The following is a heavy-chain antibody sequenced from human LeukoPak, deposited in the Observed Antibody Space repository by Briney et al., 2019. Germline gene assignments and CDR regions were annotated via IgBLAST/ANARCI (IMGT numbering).Heavy chain of an antibody. J-gene: IGHJ4*02. D-gene: IGHD1-26*01. CDR3: AKDVWRYSGSYYDFDY. V-gene: IGHV3-23*01. Sequence: GGSLRLSCAASGFAFSNCAMSWVRQAPGKGLEWVSGISLSGSSTYYADSVKGRFTISRDNSKNTLYLQMNSLRAEDTAVYYCAKDVWRYSGSYYDFDYWGQGTLVPVSS. CDR2: ISLSGSST. CDR1: GFAFSNCA.